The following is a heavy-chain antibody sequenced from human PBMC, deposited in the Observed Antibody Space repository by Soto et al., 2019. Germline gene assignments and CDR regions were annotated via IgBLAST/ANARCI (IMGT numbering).Heavy chain of an antibody. V-gene: IGHV2-26*01. CDR1: GFSLSHIRVG. D-gene: IGHD5-12*01. J-gene: IGHJ4*02. CDR2: VFSNDAK. Sequence: SGPTLANPTETLTLTCTVPGFSLSHIRVGVGWIRQPPGKALEWLAHVFSNDAKSYSPSLKGRLTISRDNFRSHVVLTMTNVDPVDTATYFGARIEQYSTYEYFDFWGQGTLVTVSS. CDR3: ARIEQYSTYEYFDF.